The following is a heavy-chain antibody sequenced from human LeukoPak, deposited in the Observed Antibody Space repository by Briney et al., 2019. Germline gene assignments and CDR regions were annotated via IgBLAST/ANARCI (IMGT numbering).Heavy chain of an antibody. CDR1: GYTFSSHG. J-gene: IGHJ4*02. Sequence: QPGGSLRLSCAVSGYTFSSHGMHWVPQAPGKGLEWVAAIWYDGSDKYYADSVKVRFTISRDNSKNMLYLQMDSLRAEDTALYYCARLWGSVSGYFDYWGQGTLVTVSS. CDR2: IWYDGSDK. CDR3: ARLWGSVSGYFDY. V-gene: IGHV3-33*01. D-gene: IGHD2-21*01.